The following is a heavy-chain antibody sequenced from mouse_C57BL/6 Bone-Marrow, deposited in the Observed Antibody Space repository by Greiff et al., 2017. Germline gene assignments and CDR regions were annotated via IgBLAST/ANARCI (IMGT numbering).Heavy chain of an antibody. CDR3: ARPYGNYGDY. V-gene: IGHV1-64*01. D-gene: IGHD2-1*01. CDR1: GYTFTSYW. Sequence: QVQLKQSGAELVKPGASVKLSCKASGYTFTSYWMHWVKQRPGQGLEWIGMIHPNSGSTNYNEKFKSKATLTVDKSSSTAYMQLSSLTSEDSAVYYCARPYGNYGDYWGQGTTLTVSS. J-gene: IGHJ2*01. CDR2: IHPNSGST.